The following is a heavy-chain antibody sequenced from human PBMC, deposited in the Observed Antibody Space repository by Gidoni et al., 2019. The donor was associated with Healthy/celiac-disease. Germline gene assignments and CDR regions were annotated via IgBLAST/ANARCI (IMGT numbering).Heavy chain of an antibody. CDR2: IYHSEST. CDR3: ARVSRAGGWYLSDYYYGMDV. CDR1: GYSISGGSY. D-gene: IGHD6-19*01. V-gene: IGHV4-38-2*02. Sequence: QVQLQESGPGPVKPSETLSLTCTVSGYSISGGSYWGWIRLPPGKGLEWIGSIYHSESTYYNPSLKSRVTISVDTSKNQFSLKLSSVTAADTAVYYCARVSRAGGWYLSDYYYGMDVWGQGTTVTVSS. J-gene: IGHJ6*02.